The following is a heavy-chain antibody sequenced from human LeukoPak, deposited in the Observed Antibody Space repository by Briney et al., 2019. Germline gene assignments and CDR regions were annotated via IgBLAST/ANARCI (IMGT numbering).Heavy chain of an antibody. D-gene: IGHD2-21*02. Sequence: GGSLRLSCAASGFTFSSYWMSWVRQAPGKGLEWVANIKQDGSEKYYVDSVKGRFTISRDNAKNSLYLQMNSLRAEDTAVYYCAKTYCGGDCLVDYWGQGTLVTVSS. J-gene: IGHJ4*02. CDR3: AKTYCGGDCLVDY. V-gene: IGHV3-7*03. CDR2: IKQDGSEK. CDR1: GFTFSSYW.